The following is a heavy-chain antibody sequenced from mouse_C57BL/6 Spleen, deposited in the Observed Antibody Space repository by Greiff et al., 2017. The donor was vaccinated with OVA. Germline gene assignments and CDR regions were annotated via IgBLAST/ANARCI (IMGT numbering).Heavy chain of an antibody. CDR2: IHPNSGST. CDR3: AKEEGINYYGSSYFDY. V-gene: IGHV1-64*01. D-gene: IGHD1-1*01. J-gene: IGHJ2*01. Sequence: QVQLKQPGAELVKPGASVKLSCKASGYTFTSYWMHWVKQRPGQGLEWIGMIHPNSGSTNYNEKFKSKATLTVDKSSSTAYMQLSSLTSEDSAVYYCAKEEGINYYGSSYFDYWGQGTTLTVSS. CDR1: GYTFTSYW.